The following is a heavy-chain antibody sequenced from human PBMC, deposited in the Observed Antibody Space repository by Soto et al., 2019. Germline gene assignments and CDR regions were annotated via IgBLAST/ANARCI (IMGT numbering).Heavy chain of an antibody. J-gene: IGHJ5*02. D-gene: IGHD1-26*01. Sequence: KTSETRSRTCTVSGGSISSSSYYWVWIRQPPGKGLEWIGSIYYSGSTYYNPSLKSRVTISVDTSKNQFSLKLSSVTAADTAVYYSARGGSGSYFRPNWFDPWGQGTLVTVSS. CDR3: ARGGSGSYFRPNWFDP. V-gene: IGHV4-39*01. CDR1: GGSISSSSYY. CDR2: IYYSGST.